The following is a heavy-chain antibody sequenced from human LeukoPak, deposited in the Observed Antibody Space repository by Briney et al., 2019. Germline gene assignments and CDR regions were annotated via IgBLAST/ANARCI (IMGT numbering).Heavy chain of an antibody. D-gene: IGHD3-10*01. J-gene: IGHJ3*02. CDR1: GFTVSSNY. V-gene: IGHV3-53*01. Sequence: GGSLRLSCAASGFTVSSNYMSWVRQAPGKGLEWVSVIYSGGSTYYADSVKGRFTISRDNSKNTLYLQMNSLRAEDTAVYYCGKQYGSGKKRAFDIWGQGTMVTVSS. CDR3: GKQYGSGKKRAFDI. CDR2: IYSGGST.